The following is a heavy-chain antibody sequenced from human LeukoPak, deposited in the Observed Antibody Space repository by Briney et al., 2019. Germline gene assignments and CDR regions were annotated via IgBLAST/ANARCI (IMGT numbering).Heavy chain of an antibody. V-gene: IGHV4-59*08. Sequence: KPSETLSLTCTVSGGSISSYYWSWIRQPPGKGLEWIGYIYYSGSTNYNPSLKSRVTISVDTSKNQFSLKRSSVTAADTAVYYCARHSYYNFWGQGTLVTVSS. CDR3: ARHSYYNF. J-gene: IGHJ4*02. CDR2: IYYSGST. D-gene: IGHD3-3*01. CDR1: GGSISSYY.